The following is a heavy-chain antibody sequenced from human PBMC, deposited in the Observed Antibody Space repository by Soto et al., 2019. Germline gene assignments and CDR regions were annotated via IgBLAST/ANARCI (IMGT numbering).Heavy chain of an antibody. CDR2: IHYSGGATYSP. V-gene: IGHV4-31*03. J-gene: IGHJ4*02. CDR3: ARATGGYDWTFDY. CDR1: GASIISDGYY. Sequence: TSETLSLTCTVSGASIISDGYYWTWIRQHPGKGLEWLGYIHYSGGATYSPSYNPSLKSRIAISVDTSKRLFSLKLTSVSAADTAVYYCARATGGYDWTFDYWGQGTLVTVSS. D-gene: IGHD5-12*01.